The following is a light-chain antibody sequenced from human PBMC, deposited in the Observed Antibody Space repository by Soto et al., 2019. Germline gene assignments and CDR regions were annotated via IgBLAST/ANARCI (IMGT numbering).Light chain of an antibody. CDR3: QQHINWPLT. V-gene: IGKV3-11*01. Sequence: IVLTQSPGTLSLSPGERATLSCRASQTVSSSLAWYQQKPGQAPRLLIYEASNRATGIPARFSGSGSGADFTLTISSLEPEDFALYYCQQHINWPLTFGGGTKVEIK. CDR2: EAS. CDR1: QTVSSS. J-gene: IGKJ4*01.